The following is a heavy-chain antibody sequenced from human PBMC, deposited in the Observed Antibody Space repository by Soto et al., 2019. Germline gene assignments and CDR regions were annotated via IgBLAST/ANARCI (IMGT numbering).Heavy chain of an antibody. Sequence: SETLSLTCTVSGGSISSSSYYWGWIRQPPGKGLEWIGSIYYSGSTYYNPSLKSRVTISVDTSKNQFSLKLSSVTAADTAVYYCARSGYDLSPYYFDYRGKGTLVTVSS. CDR2: IYYSGST. CDR3: ARSGYDLSPYYFDY. CDR1: GGSISSSSYY. J-gene: IGHJ4*02. V-gene: IGHV4-39*01. D-gene: IGHD5-12*01.